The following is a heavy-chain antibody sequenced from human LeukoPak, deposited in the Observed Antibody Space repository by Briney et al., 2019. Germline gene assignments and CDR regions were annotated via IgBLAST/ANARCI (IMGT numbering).Heavy chain of an antibody. V-gene: IGHV3-23*01. CDR2: ISGSGGST. J-gene: IGHJ6*02. D-gene: IGHD6-6*01. Sequence: GRSLRLSCAVSGFSFSSYAMSWVRQAPGKGLEWVSAISGSGGSTYYADSVKGRFTISRDNSKNTLYLQMNSLRAEDTAVYYCAKLGSSSLYYYGMDVWGQGTTVTVSS. CDR1: GFSFSSYA. CDR3: AKLGSSSLYYYGMDV.